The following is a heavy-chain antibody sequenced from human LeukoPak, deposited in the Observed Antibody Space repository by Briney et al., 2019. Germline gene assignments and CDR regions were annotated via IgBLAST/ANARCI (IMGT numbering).Heavy chain of an antibody. Sequence: SETLSLTCAVYGGSFSGYYWSWIRQPPRQGLEWIGEINHSGSTNYNPSLKSRVTISVDTSKNQFSLKLSSVTAADTAVYYCARGSSGWWRKFDYWGQGTLVTVSS. CDR1: GGSFSGYY. J-gene: IGHJ4*02. CDR3: ARGSSGWWRKFDY. CDR2: INHSGST. D-gene: IGHD6-19*01. V-gene: IGHV4-34*01.